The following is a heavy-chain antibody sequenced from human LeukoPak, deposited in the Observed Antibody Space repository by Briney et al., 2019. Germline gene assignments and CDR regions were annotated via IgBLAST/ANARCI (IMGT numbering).Heavy chain of an antibody. CDR1: GYTFTSYD. V-gene: IGHV1-8*03. J-gene: IGHJ5*02. CDR3: ASNSNYEGGWFDP. Sequence: GASVKVSCKASGYTFTSYDINWVRQATGQGLEWMGWMNPNSGNTGYAQKFQGRVTITRNTSISTAYMELSSLRSEDTAVYYCASNSNYEGGWFDPWGQGTLVTVSS. D-gene: IGHD4-11*01. CDR2: MNPNSGNT.